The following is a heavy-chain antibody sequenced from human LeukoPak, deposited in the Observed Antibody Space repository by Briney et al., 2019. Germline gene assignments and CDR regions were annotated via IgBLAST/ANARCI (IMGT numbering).Heavy chain of an antibody. Sequence: GASVTVSCKASGYTLTTYAMNWVRQAPGQGLEWMGWINTNTGNPTYAQGFTGRVVFSLDTSVNTAYLQISSLKIEDTAVYYCATEYTSSWSPSYWGQGTLVTVAS. CDR1: GYTLTTYA. CDR2: INTNTGNP. D-gene: IGHD6-13*01. CDR3: ATEYTSSWSPSY. J-gene: IGHJ4*02. V-gene: IGHV7-4-1*02.